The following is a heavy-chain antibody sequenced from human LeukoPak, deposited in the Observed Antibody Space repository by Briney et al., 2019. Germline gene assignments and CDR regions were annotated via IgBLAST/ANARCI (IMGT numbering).Heavy chain of an antibody. CDR2: IIPIFGTA. CDR3: AREYCSSTSCRGFDP. D-gene: IGHD2-2*01. V-gene: IGHV1-69*05. CDR1: GGTFSSYA. Sequence: GASVKVSCKASGGTFSSYAISWVRQAPGQGLEWMGGIIPIFGTANYAQKFQGRVTITTDESTSTAYMELSSLRSEDTAVYYCAREYCSSTSCRGFDPWGQGTLVTVSS. J-gene: IGHJ5*02.